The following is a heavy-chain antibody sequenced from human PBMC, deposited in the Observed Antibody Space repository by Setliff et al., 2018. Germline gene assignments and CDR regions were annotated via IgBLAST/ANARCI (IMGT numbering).Heavy chain of an antibody. V-gene: IGHV3-21*06. D-gene: IGHD3-22*01. J-gene: IGHJ3*02. CDR1: GFTFRSYS. CDR2: ISSSGSYT. CDR3: ARDNYYDSTQDAFDI. Sequence: GGSLRLSCAASGFTFRSYSMTWVRQAPGKGLEWVSGISSSGSYTYYAASVKGRFTISRDNANNSLFLQMDTLRPEDTAVYYCARDNYYDSTQDAFDIWGQGTMVPVSS.